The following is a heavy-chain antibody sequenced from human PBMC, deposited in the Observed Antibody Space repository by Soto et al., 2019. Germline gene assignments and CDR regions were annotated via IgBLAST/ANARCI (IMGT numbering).Heavy chain of an antibody. CDR3: AKSRYSDSSGDFYDY. Sequence: GGSLRLSCAASAFTFNNYAMSWVRQAPGKGLEWVSGIGGSGRTAYYADSVKGRFTISRDNSNNTLFLQMNSLRAEDTAVYYCAKSRYSDSSGDFYDYWGQGTLVTVS. CDR2: IGGSGRTA. D-gene: IGHD3-22*01. V-gene: IGHV3-23*01. CDR1: AFTFNNYA. J-gene: IGHJ4*02.